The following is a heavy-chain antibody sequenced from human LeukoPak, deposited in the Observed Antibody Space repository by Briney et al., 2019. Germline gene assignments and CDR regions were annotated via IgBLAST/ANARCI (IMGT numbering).Heavy chain of an antibody. Sequence: GGSLRLSCAASGFTFSSYAMHWVRQAPGKGLEWVAVISYDGSNKYYAGSVKGRFTISRDNSKNTLYLQMNSLRAEDTAVYYCARDALRLPPIWGQGTLVTVSS. CDR2: ISYDGSNK. CDR3: ARDALRLPPI. D-gene: IGHD3-16*01. CDR1: GFTFSSYA. V-gene: IGHV3-30*04. J-gene: IGHJ4*02.